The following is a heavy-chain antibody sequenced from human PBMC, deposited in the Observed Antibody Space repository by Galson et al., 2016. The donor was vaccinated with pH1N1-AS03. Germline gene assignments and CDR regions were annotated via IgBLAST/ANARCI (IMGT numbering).Heavy chain of an antibody. V-gene: IGHV5-51*01. CDR2: IYPADSDT. D-gene: IGHD1-1*01. CDR3: ARQVQTPGYFDY. J-gene: IGHJ4*02. CDR1: GYSFSSDW. Sequence: QSGAEVKKPGESLRISCKGSGYSFSSDWIAWVRQMPGKGLEWMGIIYPADSDTRYSPSFQGQVTFSVDRPISTAYLQWSSLKASDTAVYFCARQVQTPGYFDYWGQGTLVTVSS.